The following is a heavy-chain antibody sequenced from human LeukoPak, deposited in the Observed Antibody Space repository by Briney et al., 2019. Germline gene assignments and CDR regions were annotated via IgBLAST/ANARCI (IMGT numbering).Heavy chain of an antibody. CDR1: GGSISSGGYS. J-gene: IGHJ5*02. V-gene: IGHV4-30-2*01. CDR3: ARERITMVRGVPLSWFDP. CDR2: IYHSGST. D-gene: IGHD3-10*01. Sequence: SQTLSLTCAVSGGSISSGGYSWSWIRQPPGKGLEWIGYIYHSGSTYYNPSLKSRVTISVDRSKNQFSLKLSSVTAADTAVYYCARERITMVRGVPLSWFDPWGQGTLVTVSS.